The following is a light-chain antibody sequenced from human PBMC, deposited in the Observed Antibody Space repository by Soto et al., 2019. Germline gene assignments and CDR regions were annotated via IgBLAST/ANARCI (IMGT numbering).Light chain of an antibody. J-gene: IGLJ1*01. Sequence: QSVLTQPASLSGSPGQSITISCTGTISDVGGHDYVSWYQQHPGKAPKLIIYEVRNRPSGVSNRFSGSKSGNTASLTISGLQAEDEADYYCSSYSSTTLVFGTGTKVTVL. V-gene: IGLV2-14*01. CDR3: SSYSSTTLV. CDR2: EVR. CDR1: ISDVGGHDY.